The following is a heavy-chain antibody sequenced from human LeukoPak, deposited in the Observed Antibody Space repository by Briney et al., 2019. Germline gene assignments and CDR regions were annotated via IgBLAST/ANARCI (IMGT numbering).Heavy chain of an antibody. CDR1: GYTFTGYY. V-gene: IGHV1-2*02. Sequence: ASVKVSCKASGYTFTGYYMHWVRQAPGQGLEWMGWINPNSGGTNYAQKFQGRVTMTRDTSISTAYMELSRLRSDDTAVYYCATXXXXXXXXXXXXXXXXXARNYYYYYGMDVWGQGTTVTVSS. J-gene: IGHJ6*02. CDR2: INPNSGGT. CDR3: ATXXXXXXXXXXXXXXXXXARNYYYYYGMDV.